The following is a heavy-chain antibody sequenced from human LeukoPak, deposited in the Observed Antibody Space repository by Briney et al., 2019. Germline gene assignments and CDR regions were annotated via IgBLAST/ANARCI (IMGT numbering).Heavy chain of an antibody. D-gene: IGHD3-10*01. J-gene: IGHJ5*02. CDR1: GGSFSGYY. Sequence: PSETLSLTCAVYGGSFSGYYWSWIRQPPGKGLEWIGEINHSGSTNYNPSLKSRVTISVDTSKNQFSLKLSSVTAADTAVYYCASYGSGTGFDPWGQGTLVTVSS. V-gene: IGHV4-34*01. CDR2: INHSGST. CDR3: ASYGSGTGFDP.